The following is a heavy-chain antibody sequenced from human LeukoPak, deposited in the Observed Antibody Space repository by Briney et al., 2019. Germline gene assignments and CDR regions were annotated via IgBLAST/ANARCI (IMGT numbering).Heavy chain of an antibody. CDR1: ELTFTSHY. V-gene: IGHV1-3*03. J-gene: IGHJ6*03. CDR2: INAGNGNT. Sequence: ASVKVSCKASELTFTSHYIHWVRQAPGQRLEWMGWINAGNGNTKYSQEFQGRVTITRDTSAATAYMELSSLRHDDLAVYYCARGRGTSGSNRDFYYYYYMDVWGKGTTVTVSS. D-gene: IGHD2-15*01. CDR3: ARGRGTSGSNRDFYYYYYMDV.